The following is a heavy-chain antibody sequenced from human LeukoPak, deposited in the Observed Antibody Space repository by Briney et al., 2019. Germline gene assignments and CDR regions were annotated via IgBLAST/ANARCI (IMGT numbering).Heavy chain of an antibody. J-gene: IGHJ4*02. CDR2: IYYSGST. Sequence: SETLSLTCTVSGGSISSYYWSWIRQPPGKGLEWVGYIYYSGSTNYNPSLKSRVTISVDTSKNQFSLKLSSVTAADTAVYYCARGRVTGYSSSWYTLMNYFDYWGQGTLVTVSS. CDR3: ARGRVTGYSSSWYTLMNYFDY. V-gene: IGHV4-59*01. CDR1: GGSISSYY. D-gene: IGHD6-13*01.